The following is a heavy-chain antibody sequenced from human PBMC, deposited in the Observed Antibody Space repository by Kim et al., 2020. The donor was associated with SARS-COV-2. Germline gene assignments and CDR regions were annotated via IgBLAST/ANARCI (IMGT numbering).Heavy chain of an antibody. CDR3: ARDMIRGIDYTGLDS. Sequence: SQTLSLPCAISGDSVSNDSVSWNWIRQSPSRGLEWLGRTYYRSKWYNDYAVSLKGRIIISPDRGKNQFSLQLRFVTPEDTAVYYCARDMIRGIDYTGLDSWGQGTLVTVSS. V-gene: IGHV6-1*01. D-gene: IGHD4-4*01. J-gene: IGHJ4*02. CDR1: GDSVSNDSVS. CDR2: TYYRSKWYN.